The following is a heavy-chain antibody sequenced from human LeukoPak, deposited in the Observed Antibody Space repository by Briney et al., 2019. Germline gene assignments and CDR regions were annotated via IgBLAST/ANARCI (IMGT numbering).Heavy chain of an antibody. CDR1: GGSISSSNW. Sequence: SGTLSLTCAVSGGSISSSNWWSWVRQPPGKGLEWIGEIYHSGSTNYNPSLKSRVTISVDKSKNQFSLKLRSVTAADTAVYYCARENDYGDYFHFDNWGQGTLVTVSS. CDR2: IYHSGST. D-gene: IGHD4-17*01. J-gene: IGHJ4*02. V-gene: IGHV4-4*02. CDR3: ARENDYGDYFHFDN.